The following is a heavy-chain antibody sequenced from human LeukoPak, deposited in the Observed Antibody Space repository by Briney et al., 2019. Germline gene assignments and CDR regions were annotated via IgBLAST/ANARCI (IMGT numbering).Heavy chain of an antibody. CDR1: GFTFSSYA. CDR3: AKDDIVVVPAARVPYYYYGMDV. Sequence: GGSLRLSCAASGFTFSSYAMSWVRQAPGKGLEWVSAISGSGGSTYYADSVKGRFTISRDNSKNTLYLQMNSLRAEDTAVYYCAKDDIVVVPAARVPYYYYGMDVWGQGTTVTVSS. CDR2: ISGSGGST. D-gene: IGHD2-2*01. J-gene: IGHJ6*02. V-gene: IGHV3-23*01.